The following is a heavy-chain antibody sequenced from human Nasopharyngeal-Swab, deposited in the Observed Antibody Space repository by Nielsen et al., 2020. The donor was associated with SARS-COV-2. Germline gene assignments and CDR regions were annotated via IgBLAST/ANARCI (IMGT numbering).Heavy chain of an antibody. CDR1: GFTFSSYA. D-gene: IGHD2-15*01. CDR3: AKDRNRGYCSGGSCYSSEYFQH. Sequence: GGSLRLSCAASGFTFSSYAMSWVRQAPGKGLEWVSAISGSGGSTYYADSVKGRFTISRDNSKNTLYLQMNSLRAEDTALYYCAKDRNRGYCSGGSCYSSEYFQHWGQGTLVTVSS. CDR2: ISGSGGST. V-gene: IGHV3-23*01. J-gene: IGHJ1*01.